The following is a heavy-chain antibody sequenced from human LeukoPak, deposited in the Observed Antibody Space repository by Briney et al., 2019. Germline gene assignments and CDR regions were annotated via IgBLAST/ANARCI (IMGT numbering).Heavy chain of an antibody. CDR1: GFTFSSYA. J-gene: IGHJ4*02. CDR2: ISGSGGNT. D-gene: IGHD1-26*01. V-gene: IGHV3-23*01. Sequence: PGGSLRLSCAASGFTFSSYAMSWVRQAPGKGLEWVSAISGSGGNTYYADSVKGRFTISRDSSKNTLYLQMNSLRAEDTAVYYCARVVWELLIDYWGQGTLVTVSS. CDR3: ARVVWELLIDY.